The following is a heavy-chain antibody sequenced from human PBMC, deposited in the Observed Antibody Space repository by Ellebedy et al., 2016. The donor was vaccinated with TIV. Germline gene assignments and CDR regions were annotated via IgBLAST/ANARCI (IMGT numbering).Heavy chain of an antibody. J-gene: IGHJ3*02. CDR2: INPSGGST. Sequence: ASVKVSCKASGYTFTSYAMHWVRQAPGQGLEWMGIINPSGGSTSYAQKFQGRVTMTRDTSTSTVYMELSSLRSEDTAVFFCARAGIGAYDIWGQGTMVTVSS. CDR1: GYTFTSYA. V-gene: IGHV1-46*01. D-gene: IGHD2-15*01. CDR3: ARAGIGAYDI.